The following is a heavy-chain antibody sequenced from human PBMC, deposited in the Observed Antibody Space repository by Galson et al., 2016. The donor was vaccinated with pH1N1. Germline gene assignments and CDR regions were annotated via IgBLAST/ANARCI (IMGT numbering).Heavy chain of an antibody. CDR1: GYSFSSPW. CDR2: LYPGDSDT. D-gene: IGHD6-19*01. V-gene: IGHV5-51*01. J-gene: IGHJ4*02. Sequence: QSGAEVKKPRESLKISCQGSGYSFSSPWIGWVRQMPGKGLEWMRILYPGDSDTKYNPSFQGQVTFSADKSSNTAYVQWTSLKTTGTAMYFCARRSPVAGVDYWGQGTLVTVSS. CDR3: ARRSPVAGVDY.